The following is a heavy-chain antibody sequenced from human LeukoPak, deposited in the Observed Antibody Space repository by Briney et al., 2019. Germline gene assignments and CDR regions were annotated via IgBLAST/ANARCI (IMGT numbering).Heavy chain of an antibody. CDR3: ASIVIPRLGELAGGYYFDY. Sequence: SETLSLTCTVSGGSISSYYWSWIRQPPGKGLEWIGYIYYSGSTNYNPSLKSRVTISVDTSKNQSSLKLSSVTAADTAVYYCASIVIPRLGELAGGYYFDYWGQGTLVTVSS. J-gene: IGHJ4*02. V-gene: IGHV4-59*01. D-gene: IGHD3-16*01. CDR2: IYYSGST. CDR1: GGSISSYY.